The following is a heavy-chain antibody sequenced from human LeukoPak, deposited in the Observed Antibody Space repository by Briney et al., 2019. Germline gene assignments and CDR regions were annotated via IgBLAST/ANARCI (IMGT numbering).Heavy chain of an antibody. V-gene: IGHV1-18*01. J-gene: IGHJ4*02. CDR2: ISAYNGNT. CDR1: GYTFTSYG. D-gene: IGHD3-22*01. Sequence: GASVKVSCKASGYTFTSYGISWVRQAPGQGLEWMGWISAYNGNTNYAQKLQGRVTMTTDTSTSTAYMELRSLRSDDTAVYYCARYLYYYDSSGYEDYWGQGTLVTVSS. CDR3: ARYLYYYDSSGYEDY.